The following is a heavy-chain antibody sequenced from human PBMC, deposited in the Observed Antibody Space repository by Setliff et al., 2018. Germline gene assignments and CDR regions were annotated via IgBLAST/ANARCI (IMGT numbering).Heavy chain of an antibody. CDR3: ARVSQYSSGWYYYYYYGMGV. CDR2: INHSGST. V-gene: IGHV4-34*01. J-gene: IGHJ6*02. CDR1: GGSFSGYY. Sequence: PSETLSLTCAVYGGSFSGYYWSWIRQPPGKGLEWIGEINHSGSTNYNPSLKSRVTISVDTSKNQFSLKLSSVTAADTAVYYCARVSQYSSGWYYYYYYGMGVWGQGTTVTVSS. D-gene: IGHD6-19*01.